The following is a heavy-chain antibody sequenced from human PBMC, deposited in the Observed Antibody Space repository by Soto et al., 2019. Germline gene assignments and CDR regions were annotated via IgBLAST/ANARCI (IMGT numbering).Heavy chain of an antibody. CDR1: GFTFSSYA. J-gene: IGHJ3*02. CDR3: AKDRPRDIVVVTAAAGDAFDI. Sequence: EVQLLESGGGLVQPGGSLRLSCAASGFTFSSYAMSWVRQAPGKGLEWVSAISGSGGSTYYADSVKGRFTISRDNSKNTLYVQINSLRAEDTAVYYCAKDRPRDIVVVTAAAGDAFDIWGQGTMVTXSS. V-gene: IGHV3-23*01. CDR2: ISGSGGST. D-gene: IGHD2-2*01.